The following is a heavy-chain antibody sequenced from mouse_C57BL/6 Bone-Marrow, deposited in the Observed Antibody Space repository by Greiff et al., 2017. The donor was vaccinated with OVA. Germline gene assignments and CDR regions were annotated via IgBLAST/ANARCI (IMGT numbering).Heavy chain of an antibody. Sequence: QVQLQQSGAELARPGASVKMSCKASGYTFTSYTMHWVKQRPGQGLEWIGYINPSSGYTKYNQKFKDKATLTADKSSSTAYMQLSSLTSEDSAVYYCARFYDGAWFAYWGQGTLVTVSA. J-gene: IGHJ3*01. V-gene: IGHV1-4*01. CDR3: ARFYDGAWFAY. CDR2: INPSSGYT. D-gene: IGHD2-12*01. CDR1: GYTFTSYT.